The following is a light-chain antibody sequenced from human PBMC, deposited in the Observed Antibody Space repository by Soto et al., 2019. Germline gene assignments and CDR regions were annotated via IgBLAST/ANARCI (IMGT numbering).Light chain of an antibody. Sequence: DIQMTQSPSTLCSSVSDRFTITFRVSQNINTWLAWYQQKPGKAPKLLIYRASSLESGVPSRFSGSGSGTEFTLTVNNLQTDDFATYYCQQYHGYITFRQGTRLEIK. CDR2: RAS. J-gene: IGKJ5*01. CDR3: QQYHGYIT. CDR1: QNINTW. V-gene: IGKV1-5*03.